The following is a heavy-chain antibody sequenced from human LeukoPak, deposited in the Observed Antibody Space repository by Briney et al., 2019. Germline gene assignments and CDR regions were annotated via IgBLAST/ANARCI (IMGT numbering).Heavy chain of an antibody. J-gene: IGHJ6*03. CDR3: ANGYCTNGVCYPYYYYYMDV. D-gene: IGHD2-8*01. Sequence: PGGSLRLSCAASGFTFSSCGMHWVRQAPGKGLEWVAFIRYDGSNKYYADSVKGRFTISRDNSKNTLYLQMNSLRAEDTAVYYCANGYCTNGVCYPYYYYYMDVWGKGTTVTVSS. V-gene: IGHV3-30*02. CDR1: GFTFSSCG. CDR2: IRYDGSNK.